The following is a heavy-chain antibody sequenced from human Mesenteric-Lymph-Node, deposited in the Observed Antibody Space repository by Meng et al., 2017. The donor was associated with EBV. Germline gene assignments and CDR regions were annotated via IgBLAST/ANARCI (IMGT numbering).Heavy chain of an antibody. D-gene: IGHD3-22*01. J-gene: IGHJ4*02. CDR3: AREGEVGYYESSGYYY. CDR1: GGSISSSNW. V-gene: IGHV4-4*02. Sequence: VQLQESGPGLVKPSGTLSLTCAGSGGSISSSNWWTWVRQPPGKGLEWIGEIFPTGGTNYNPSLKSRVTISVDKSKNQFSLKLSSVTAADTAVYYCAREGEVGYYESSGYYYWGQGTLVTVSS. CDR2: IFPTGGT.